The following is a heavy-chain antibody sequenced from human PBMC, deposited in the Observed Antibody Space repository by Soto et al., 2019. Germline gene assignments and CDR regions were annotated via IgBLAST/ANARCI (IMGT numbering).Heavy chain of an antibody. V-gene: IGHV3-74*01. D-gene: IGHD3-3*01. J-gene: IGHJ4*02. CDR3: ARTDGYDFWSGYWP. Sequence: GGSLILSCAASGFTFSSYWMHWVRQAPGKGLVWVSRINSDGSSTSYADSVKGRFTISRDNAKNTLYLQMNSLRAEDTAVYYCARTDGYDFWSGYWPWGQGTLVTVSS. CDR2: INSDGSST. CDR1: GFTFSSYW.